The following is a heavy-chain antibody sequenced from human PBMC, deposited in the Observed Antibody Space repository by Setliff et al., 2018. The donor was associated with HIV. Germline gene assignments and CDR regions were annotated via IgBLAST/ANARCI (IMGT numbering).Heavy chain of an antibody. Sequence: SETLSLTCTVSGGSISRYFWNWIRQPPGKGLEWIGYLDTRGRAIYNPSLESRVAIWMDTSKNQFSLKVNSVTAADTAVYYCARDARLLAGYSDRWDYYYMGVWGKGTTVTVSS. CDR3: ARDARLLAGYSDRWDYYYMGV. D-gene: IGHD6-13*01. V-gene: IGHV4-4*08. J-gene: IGHJ6*03. CDR2: LDTRGRA. CDR1: GGSISRYF.